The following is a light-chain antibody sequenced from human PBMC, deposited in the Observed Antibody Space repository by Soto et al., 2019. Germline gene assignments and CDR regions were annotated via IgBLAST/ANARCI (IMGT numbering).Light chain of an antibody. J-gene: IGLJ2*01. CDR2: NSN. CDR1: SSNIGRNT. V-gene: IGLV1-44*01. Sequence: QSVLTQPPSASGTPGQRVTISCSGSSSNIGRNTVNWYQQLPGTAPKLLIYNSNQRPSGVPDRFSGSKSGTSASLAISGLQSEDEADYYCAAWDDSLIGVVFGGGTKLTVL. CDR3: AAWDDSLIGVV.